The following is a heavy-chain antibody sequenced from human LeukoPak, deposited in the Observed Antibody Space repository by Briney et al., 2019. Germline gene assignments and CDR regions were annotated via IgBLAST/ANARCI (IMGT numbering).Heavy chain of an antibody. D-gene: IGHD3-22*01. CDR2: INSDGSST. J-gene: IGHJ4*02. Sequence: GGSLRLSCAASGFTFSSYWMHWVRQAPGKGLVWVSRINSDGSSTSYADSVKGRFTFSRDNAKNTLSLQMNSLRAGDTAVYYCARANTYYYDSSCYSVDYWGQGTLVTVSS. CDR1: GFTFSSYW. CDR3: ARANTYYYDSSCYSVDY. V-gene: IGHV3-74*01.